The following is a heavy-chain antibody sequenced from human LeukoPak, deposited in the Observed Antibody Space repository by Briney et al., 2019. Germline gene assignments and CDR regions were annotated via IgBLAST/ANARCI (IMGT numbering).Heavy chain of an antibody. CDR3: ASGGYYDSSGYPVNKDY. D-gene: IGHD3-22*01. V-gene: IGHV3-66*01. Sequence: GGTLRLSCAASGFTFINYGMNWVRQAPGKGLEWVSVIYSGGSTYYADSVKGRFTISRDNSKNTLYLQMNSLRAEDTAVYYCASGGYYDSSGYPVNKDYWGQGTLVTVSS. J-gene: IGHJ4*02. CDR1: GFTFINYG. CDR2: IYSGGST.